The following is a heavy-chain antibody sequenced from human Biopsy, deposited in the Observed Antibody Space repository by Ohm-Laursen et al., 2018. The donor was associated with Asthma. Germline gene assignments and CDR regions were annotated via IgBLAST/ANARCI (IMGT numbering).Heavy chain of an antibody. Sequence: SLRLSCAASGFTFDDYAMHWVRQAPGKGLEWVSVIYSGGTSHTADSVRGRFTISRDYSKNTLYLQMHSLRAEDTAIYYCARVFESSEWGPFYHFGLDVWGQGTTVAVSS. J-gene: IGHJ6*02. CDR2: IYSGGTS. CDR1: GFTFDDYA. D-gene: IGHD6-25*01. CDR3: ARVFESSEWGPFYHFGLDV. V-gene: IGHV3-23*03.